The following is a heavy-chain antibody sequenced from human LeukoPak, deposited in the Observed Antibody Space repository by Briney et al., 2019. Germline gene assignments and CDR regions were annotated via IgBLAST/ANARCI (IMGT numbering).Heavy chain of an antibody. CDR3: APETQLLDC. D-gene: IGHD1-1*01. J-gene: IGHJ4*02. V-gene: IGHV3-7*01. Sequence: QPGGSLRLSCAVSGLTFTRYWMSWVRQAPGKGLEWVANIKEDGSEKYYVDSVKGRFTISRDNAKNSLYLQMNSLRAEDTAAYYCAPETQLLDCWGQGTLVTVSS. CDR2: IKEDGSEK. CDR1: GLTFTRYW.